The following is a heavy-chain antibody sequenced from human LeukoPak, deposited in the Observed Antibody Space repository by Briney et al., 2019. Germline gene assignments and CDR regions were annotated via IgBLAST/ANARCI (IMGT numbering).Heavy chain of an antibody. Sequence: PGGSLRLSCAASGFTFDDYAMHWVRQAPGKGLEWVSSIRWNSGYIGYADSVKGRFTISRDNSKNTVHLQMNSLRAEDTAVYYCAKTIFGVTHAFDIWGQGTMVTVSS. D-gene: IGHD3-3*01. V-gene: IGHV3-9*01. CDR3: AKTIFGVTHAFDI. CDR2: IRWNSGYI. J-gene: IGHJ3*02. CDR1: GFTFDDYA.